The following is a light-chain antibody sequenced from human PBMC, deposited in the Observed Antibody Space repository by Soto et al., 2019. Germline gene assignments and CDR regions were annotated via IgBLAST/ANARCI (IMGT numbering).Light chain of an antibody. J-gene: IGLJ1*01. CDR3: SSYTSSDTPYV. CDR1: SSDVGDYKY. CDR2: VNS. Sequence: QSALTQPASVSGSPGQSITISCTGTSSDVGDYKYVSWYQQHPDKAPKLIIFVNSNRPSGVSNRFSGSKSGNTASLTISGLQAEDAADYYCSSYTSSDTPYVFGTGSKVSVL. V-gene: IGLV2-14*01.